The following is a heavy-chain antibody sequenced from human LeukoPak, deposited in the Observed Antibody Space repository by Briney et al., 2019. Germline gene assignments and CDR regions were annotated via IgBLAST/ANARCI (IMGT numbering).Heavy chain of an antibody. CDR1: GGSISSYY. J-gene: IGHJ5*02. CDR2: IYASGST. Sequence: PSETLSLTCTGSGGSISSYYWSGIRQPPGKGLEWVGYIYASGSTNYNASLKSRVTISVDTSKNQFSLKVISVTAADTAVYYCARHSSVVRGWFDPWSQGTLVVVSS. V-gene: IGHV4-4*09. D-gene: IGHD2-15*01. CDR3: ARHSSVVRGWFDP.